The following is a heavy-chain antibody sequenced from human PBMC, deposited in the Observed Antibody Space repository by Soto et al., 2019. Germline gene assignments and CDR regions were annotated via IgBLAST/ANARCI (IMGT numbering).Heavy chain of an antibody. CDR2: INGDGRTT. Sequence: EVQLVESGGGVVPPGGSLRLSCAASGFTFSGYWMHWVRQAPGKGLMWVSRINGDGRTTNYADSVKGRFTISRENAKNTLYLQMNSLRAEDTAVYYCARAAYGEYWFDPWGQGTRVTVSS. CDR3: ARAAYGEYWFDP. CDR1: GFTFSGYW. V-gene: IGHV3-74*01. D-gene: IGHD4-17*01. J-gene: IGHJ5*02.